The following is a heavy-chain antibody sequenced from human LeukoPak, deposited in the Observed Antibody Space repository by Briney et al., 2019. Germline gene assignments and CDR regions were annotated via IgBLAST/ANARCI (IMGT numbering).Heavy chain of an antibody. V-gene: IGHV3-33*01. CDR1: GFTFSSYG. Sequence: GGSLRLSCAASGFTFSSYGMHWVRQAPHKRLEWVAVIWYDGTNEYYGDSVKGRFTISRDNSKNTLYLQMNSLRAEDTAVYYCARAYDSGGYLLGGYWGQGSLVTVSS. CDR2: IWYDGTNE. D-gene: IGHD3-22*01. CDR3: ARAYDSGGYLLGGY. J-gene: IGHJ4*02.